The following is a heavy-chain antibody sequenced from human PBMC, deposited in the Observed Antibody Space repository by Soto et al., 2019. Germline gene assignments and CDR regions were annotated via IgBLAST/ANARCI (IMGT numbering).Heavy chain of an antibody. CDR3: AKDFTHFAGL. V-gene: IGHV3-23*01. Sequence: QPGGSLRLSCAASGFTFSSFAMTWVRQAPGKGLEWVSAISWSSGSTCSADSVKGRFTISRDNSKNTLYLQMNSLRGEDTAVYYCAKDFTHFAGLRGQGTLGTGSS. CDR2: ISWSSGST. D-gene: IGHD3-3*02. J-gene: IGHJ4*02. CDR1: GFTFSSFA.